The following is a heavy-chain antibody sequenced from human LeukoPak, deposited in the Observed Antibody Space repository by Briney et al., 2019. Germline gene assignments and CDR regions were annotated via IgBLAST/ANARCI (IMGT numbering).Heavy chain of an antibody. CDR1: GGSISSGGYY. CDR3: ARDCGHYDILTGYRPYGMDV. CDR2: IYYSGST. D-gene: IGHD3-9*01. Sequence: SQTLSLTCTVSGGSISSGGYYWSWIRQHPGKGLEWIGYIYYSGSTYYNPSLKSRVTISVDTSKNQFSLMLSSVTAADTAVYYCARDCGHYDILTGYRPYGMDVWGQGTTVTVSS. V-gene: IGHV4-31*03. J-gene: IGHJ6*02.